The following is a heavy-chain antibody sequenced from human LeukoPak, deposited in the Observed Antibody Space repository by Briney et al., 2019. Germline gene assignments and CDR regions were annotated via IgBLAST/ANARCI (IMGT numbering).Heavy chain of an antibody. CDR2: ISDTGGRT. CDR1: GITLSNYG. J-gene: IGHJ4*02. CDR3: AKRGVVIRVILVGFHKEAYYFDS. V-gene: IGHV3-23*01. Sequence: GGSLRLSCAVSGITLSNYGMTWVRQAPGKGLEWVGGISDTGGRTNSADSVKGRFTISRDNPKNTLYLQMNSLRAEDTAVYFCAKRGVVIRVILVGFHKEAYYFDSWGQGALVTVSS. D-gene: IGHD3-22*01.